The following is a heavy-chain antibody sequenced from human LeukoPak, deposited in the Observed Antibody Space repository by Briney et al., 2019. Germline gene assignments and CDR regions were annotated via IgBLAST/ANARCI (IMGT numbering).Heavy chain of an antibody. CDR3: ARVNDGPVAGAFDI. Sequence: TGGSLRLSCAASGFTFDGYGMSWVRQAPGKGLEWVSGINWNGGSTGYADSVKGRFTISRDNAKNSLYLQMNSLRAEDTALYYCARVNDGPVAGAFDIWGQGTMVTVSS. D-gene: IGHD6-19*01. V-gene: IGHV3-20*04. J-gene: IGHJ3*02. CDR2: INWNGGST. CDR1: GFTFDGYG.